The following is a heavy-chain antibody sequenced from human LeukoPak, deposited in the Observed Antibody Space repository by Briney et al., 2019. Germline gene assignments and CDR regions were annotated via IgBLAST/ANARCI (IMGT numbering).Heavy chain of an antibody. CDR2: IKQDGSET. CDR3: ARDPSMTAVSAYSFDF. Sequence: GGSLRHSCAASGFTFSSYWMSWVRQAPGKGLEWVASIKQDGSETYYVDSVKGRFIISKDNAQNLLFLQMNSLRVEDTAVYFCARDPSMTAVSAYSFDFWGQGTLVTVSS. J-gene: IGHJ4*02. CDR1: GFTFSSYW. D-gene: IGHD2-21*01. V-gene: IGHV3-7*01.